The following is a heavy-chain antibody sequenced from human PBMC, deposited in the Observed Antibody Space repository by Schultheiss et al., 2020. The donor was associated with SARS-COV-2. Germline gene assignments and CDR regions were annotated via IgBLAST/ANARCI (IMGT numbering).Heavy chain of an antibody. J-gene: IGHJ4*02. CDR3: AVAGKNFDY. V-gene: IGHV3-9*01. CDR2: ISWNSGSM. Sequence: GGSLRLSCAASGFTFDDYAMHWVRQAPGKGLEWVSGISWNSGSMGYADSVKGRFTISRDNAKNSLYLQMNSLRAEDTAMYYCAVAGKNFDYWGQGTLVTVSS. D-gene: IGHD6-19*01. CDR1: GFTFDDYA.